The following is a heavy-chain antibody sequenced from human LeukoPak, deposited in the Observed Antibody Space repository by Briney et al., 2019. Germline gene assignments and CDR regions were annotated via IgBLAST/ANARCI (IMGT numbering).Heavy chain of an antibody. D-gene: IGHD2-15*01. CDR2: VFHTGDS. Sequence: SETLSLTCAVSGDSVSFSYWSWIRQPPGKGLEWIGYVFHTGDSNCNPSLRRRVTMSLDTSKNQLSLRLTSVTAADTAVYYCARHPFATPFDRWGRGTLVTVSS. CDR1: GDSVSFSY. V-gene: IGHV4-59*08. CDR3: ARHPFATPFDR. J-gene: IGHJ5*02.